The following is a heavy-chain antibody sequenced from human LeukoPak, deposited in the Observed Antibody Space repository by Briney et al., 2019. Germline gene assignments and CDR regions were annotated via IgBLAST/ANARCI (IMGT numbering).Heavy chain of an antibody. V-gene: IGHV3-23*01. CDR1: GFTFSSYA. J-gene: IGHJ4*02. Sequence: PGGSLRLSCAASGFTFSSYAMSWVRQAPGKGLEWVSAISGSGGSTYYADSVKDRFTISRDNSKNTLYLQMNSLRAEDTAVYYCAKVPTRYYDFWSAHWGQGTLVTVSS. D-gene: IGHD3-3*01. CDR2: ISGSGGST. CDR3: AKVPTRYYDFWSAH.